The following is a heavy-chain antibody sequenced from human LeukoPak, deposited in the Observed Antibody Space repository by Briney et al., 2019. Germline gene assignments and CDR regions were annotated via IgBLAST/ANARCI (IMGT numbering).Heavy chain of an antibody. CDR1: GGSISSYY. CDR3: ASHLRSGWYYFDY. D-gene: IGHD6-19*01. V-gene: IGHV4-4*07. Sequence: SETLSLTCTISGGSISSYYWSWIRQPAGKGLEWIGRIYTSGSTNYNPSPKSRVTMSVDTSKNQFSLKLSSVTAADTAVYYCASHLRSGWYYFDYWGQGTLVTVSS. CDR2: IYTSGST. J-gene: IGHJ4*02.